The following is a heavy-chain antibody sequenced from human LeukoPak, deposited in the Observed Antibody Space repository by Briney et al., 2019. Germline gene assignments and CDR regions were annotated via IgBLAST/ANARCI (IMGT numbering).Heavy chain of an antibody. J-gene: IGHJ6*02. Sequence: GGSLRLSCAASGFTFSSYAMHWVRQAPGKGLEWVAVISYDGSNKYYAHSVKGRFTISRDNSKNTLYLQMNSLRAEDTAVYYCARDNSDSSSWYAQTYYYYGMDVWGQGTTVTVSS. CDR3: ARDNSDSSSWYAQTYYYYGMDV. CDR1: GFTFSSYA. D-gene: IGHD6-13*01. CDR2: ISYDGSNK. V-gene: IGHV3-30-3*01.